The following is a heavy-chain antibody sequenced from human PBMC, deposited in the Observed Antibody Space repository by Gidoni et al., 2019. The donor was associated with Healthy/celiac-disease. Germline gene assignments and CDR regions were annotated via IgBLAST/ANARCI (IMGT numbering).Heavy chain of an antibody. Sequence: EVQLVESGGGLVKPGGSLRLLCAASGFTFGSHSMNWVRQAPGKGLEWVSSISSSSSYIYYADSVKGRFTISRDNAKNSLYLQMNSLRAEDTAVYYCAREVEVVPAAIRVYFDYWGQGTLVTVSS. V-gene: IGHV3-21*01. CDR1: GFTFGSHS. CDR3: AREVEVVPAAIRVYFDY. CDR2: ISSSSSYI. D-gene: IGHD2-2*02. J-gene: IGHJ4*02.